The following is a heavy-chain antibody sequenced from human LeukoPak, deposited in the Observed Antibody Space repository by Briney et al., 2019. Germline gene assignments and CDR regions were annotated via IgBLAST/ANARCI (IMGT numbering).Heavy chain of an antibody. V-gene: IGHV4-34*01. CDR3: ARGEGARDGYNYEGPFYFDY. Sequence: SETLSLTCAVYGGSFSGYYWSWIRQPPGKGLEWIGRINHSGSTNYSPSLKSRATISVATSKSQFSLKLNSMSAADTAVYYCARGEGARDGYNYEGPFYFDYWGQGTLVTVSS. CDR2: INHSGST. J-gene: IGHJ4*02. D-gene: IGHD5-24*01. CDR1: GGSFSGYY.